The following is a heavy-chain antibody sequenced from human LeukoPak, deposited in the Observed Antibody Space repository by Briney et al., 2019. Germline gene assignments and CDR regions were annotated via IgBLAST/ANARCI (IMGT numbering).Heavy chain of an antibody. Sequence: PGGSLRLSCAASGFTFDDYAMHWVRQAPGKGLEWVSLISGDGGSTYYADSVKGRFTISRDNSKNSLYLQMNSLRTEDTALYYCAEDILSVDTAMVDYWGQGTLVTVSS. CDR1: GFTFDDYA. J-gene: IGHJ4*02. CDR2: ISGDGGST. D-gene: IGHD5-18*01. CDR3: AEDILSVDTAMVDY. V-gene: IGHV3-43*02.